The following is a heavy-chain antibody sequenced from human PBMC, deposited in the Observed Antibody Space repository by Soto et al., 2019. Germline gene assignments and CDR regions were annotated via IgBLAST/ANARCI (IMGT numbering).Heavy chain of an antibody. CDR1: GFTFSTYG. CDR3: AKGASRGYCSSTTCHEIDY. J-gene: IGHJ4*02. Sequence: PGGSLRLSCAASGFTFSTYGMHWVRQAPGKGLEWVAVISYDGSNKYDADSAKGRFTISRDNSKNTLYLQMNSLRAEDTAVYYCAKGASRGYCSSTTCHEIDYWGQGTLVTVSS. D-gene: IGHD2-2*01. V-gene: IGHV3-30*18. CDR2: ISYDGSNK.